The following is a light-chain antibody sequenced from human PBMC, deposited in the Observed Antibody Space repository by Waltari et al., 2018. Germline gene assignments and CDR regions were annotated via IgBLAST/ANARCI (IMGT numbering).Light chain of an antibody. Sequence: MTQSPGTLYMSPGARATISCRATQSVGKDVAWYQQRPGQTPRLLIYVTSSTGTGVPARFSGSGSGTEFTLTISSLQSEDFAIYYCQQYHEWPYTFGQGTRVEIK. V-gene: IGKV3-15*01. CDR3: QQYHEWPYT. J-gene: IGKJ2*01. CDR1: QSVGKD. CDR2: VTS.